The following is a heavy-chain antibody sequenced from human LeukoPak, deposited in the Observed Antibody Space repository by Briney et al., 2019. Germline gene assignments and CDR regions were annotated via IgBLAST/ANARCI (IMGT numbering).Heavy chain of an antibody. CDR1: GYTLTELS. CDR3: ATDRIAVAGTVY. CDR2: FDPEDGET. Sequence: ASVKVSCKVSGYTLTELSMHWVRQAPGKGLEWMGGFDPEDGETIYAQRFQGRVTMTEDTSTDTAYMELSSPRSEDTAVYYCATDRIAVAGTVYWGQGTLVTVSS. J-gene: IGHJ4*02. V-gene: IGHV1-24*01. D-gene: IGHD6-19*01.